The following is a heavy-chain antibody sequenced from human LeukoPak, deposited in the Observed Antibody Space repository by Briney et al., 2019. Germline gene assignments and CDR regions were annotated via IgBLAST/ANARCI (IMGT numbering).Heavy chain of an antibody. CDR3: ARDQGYGSGSYDDY. V-gene: IGHV1-69*05. Sequence: ASVKVSCKASEGTFSSYAISWVRQAPGQGLEWMGRIIPIFGTANYAQKFQGRVTITTDESTSTAYMELSSLRSEDTAVYYCARDQGYGSGSYDDYWGQGTLVTVSS. D-gene: IGHD3-10*01. CDR1: EGTFSSYA. J-gene: IGHJ4*02. CDR2: IIPIFGTA.